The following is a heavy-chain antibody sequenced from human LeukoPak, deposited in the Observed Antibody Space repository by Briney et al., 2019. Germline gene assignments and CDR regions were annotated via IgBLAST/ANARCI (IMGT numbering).Heavy chain of an antibody. V-gene: IGHV3-21*01. Sequence: GGSLRLSCAASGFTFSSYSMNWVRQAPGKGLEWVSSISSSSSYIYYADSVKGRFTISRDNAKNSLYLQMNSLRAEDTAVYYCARVDDSSGYGGYFDYWGQGTLVTVSS. CDR3: ARVDDSSGYGGYFDY. CDR1: GFTFSSYS. J-gene: IGHJ4*02. CDR2: ISSSSSYI. D-gene: IGHD3-22*01.